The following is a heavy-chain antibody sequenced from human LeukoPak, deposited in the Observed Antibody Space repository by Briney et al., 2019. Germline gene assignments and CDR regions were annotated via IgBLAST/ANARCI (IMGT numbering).Heavy chain of an antibody. D-gene: IGHD6-13*01. Sequence: GGSLRLSCAASGFTFSSFGMTWVRQAPGKGLEWVSAISGSGGSTYYADSVKGRFTISRDNSKNTLYLQMNSLRAEDTALYYCAKTGGIAAAHWGQGTLVTVSS. CDR2: ISGSGGST. CDR3: AKTGGIAAAH. V-gene: IGHV3-23*01. J-gene: IGHJ4*02. CDR1: GFTFSSFG.